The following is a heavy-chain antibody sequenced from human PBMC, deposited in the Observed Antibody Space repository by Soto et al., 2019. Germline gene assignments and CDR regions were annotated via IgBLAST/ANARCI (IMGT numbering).Heavy chain of an antibody. CDR1: GFTFSSYS. CDR3: ARDLHDFWSGTFDY. CDR2: ISSSSSYI. V-gene: IGHV3-21*01. J-gene: IGHJ4*02. Sequence: GGSLRLSCAASGFTFSSYSMNWVRQAPGKGLEWVSSISSSSSYIYYADSVKGRFTISRDNAKNSLYLQMNSLRAEDTAVYYCARDLHDFWSGTFDYWGQGTLVTVSS. D-gene: IGHD3-3*01.